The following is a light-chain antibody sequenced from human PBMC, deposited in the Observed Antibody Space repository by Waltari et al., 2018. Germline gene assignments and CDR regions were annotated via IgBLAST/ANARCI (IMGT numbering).Light chain of an antibody. Sequence: QSALTQPASVSGYPGQSIPISCTGTSRDIWTFDLVSWYQQYPGKAPKLMIYEVNKRPSGLSDRFSGSKSGNTASLTISGLQAEDEADYYCCSYAGRVVFGGGTKLTVL. CDR3: CSYAGRVV. J-gene: IGLJ2*01. V-gene: IGLV2-23*02. CDR2: EVN. CDR1: SRDIWTFDL.